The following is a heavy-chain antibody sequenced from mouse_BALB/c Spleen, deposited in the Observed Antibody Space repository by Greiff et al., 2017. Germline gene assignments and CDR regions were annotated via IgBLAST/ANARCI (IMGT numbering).Heavy chain of an antibody. J-gene: IGHJ2*01. Sequence: QVQLQQSGPGLVQPSQSLSITCTVSGFSLTSYGVHWVRQPPGKGLEWLGVIWAGGSTNYNSALMSRLSISKDNSKSQVFLKMNSLQTDDTAMYYCARGDYRYGHYFDYWGQGTTLTVSS. CDR3: ARGDYRYGHYFDY. D-gene: IGHD2-14*01. V-gene: IGHV2-9*02. CDR2: IWAGGST. CDR1: GFSLTSYG.